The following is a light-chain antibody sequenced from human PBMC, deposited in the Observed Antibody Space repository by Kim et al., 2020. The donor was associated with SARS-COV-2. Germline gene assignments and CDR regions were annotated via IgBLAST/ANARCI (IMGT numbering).Light chain of an antibody. V-gene: IGKV3-20*01. J-gene: IGKJ2*03. CDR3: QHYGSAPDS. CDR1: QSVSSSY. CDR2: GAS. Sequence: EIVLTQSPGTLSLSPGERATLSCRASQSVSSSYLGWYQQKPGQAPRLLIYGASSRATGIPDRFSGSGSGTDFTLTISRLEPEDFAVYYCQHYGSAPDSFGQGTKLEI.